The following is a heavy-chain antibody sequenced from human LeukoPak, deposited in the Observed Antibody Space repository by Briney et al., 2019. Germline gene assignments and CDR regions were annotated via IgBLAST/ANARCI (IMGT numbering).Heavy chain of an antibody. Sequence: GGSLRLSCAAFGFTVSSDYLSWVRQAPGKGLEWVSVILNGGSTYYADSVKGRFTIHRADSTTTMYLHMNSTGAEDRAVYYCARRASYGGYDLRAF. CDR1: GFTVSSDY. CDR2: ILNGGST. V-gene: IGHV3-66*04. CDR3: ARRASYGGYDLRAF. D-gene: IGHD5-12*01. J-gene: IGHJ3*01.